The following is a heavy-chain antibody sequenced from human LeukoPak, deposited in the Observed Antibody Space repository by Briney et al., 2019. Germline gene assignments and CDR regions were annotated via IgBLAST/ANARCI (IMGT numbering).Heavy chain of an antibody. J-gene: IGHJ4*02. CDR1: AYTFTFCY. V-gene: IGHV1-2*02. Sequence: GTSVTLCFSSAAYTFTFCYMHLDRHPPGQGLGLMGWINLNSDTTNYAQKFHGRVTMNRDTSISTAYMELSRVRSDDTAVYYCASVSGYGTDYWGQGTLVTVSS. CDR3: ASVSGYGTDY. D-gene: IGHD5-12*01. CDR2: INLNSDTT.